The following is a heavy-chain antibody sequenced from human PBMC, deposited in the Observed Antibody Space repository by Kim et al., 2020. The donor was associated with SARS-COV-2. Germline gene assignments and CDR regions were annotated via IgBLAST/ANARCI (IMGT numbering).Heavy chain of an antibody. CDR3: ARGSYYYYYGMDV. V-gene: IGHV3-30-3*01. CDR2: ISYDGSNK. Sequence: GGSLRLSCAASGFTFSSYAMHWVRQAPGKGLEWVAVISYDGSNKYYADSVKGRFTISRDNSKNTLYLQMNSLRAEDTAVYYCARGSYYYYYGMDVWGQGT. CDR1: GFTFSSYA. J-gene: IGHJ6*02.